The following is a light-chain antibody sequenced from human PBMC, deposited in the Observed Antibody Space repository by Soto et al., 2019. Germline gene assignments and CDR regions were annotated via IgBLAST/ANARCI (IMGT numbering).Light chain of an antibody. J-gene: IGKJ5*01. CDR1: QSVSNHY. Sequence: EIVLTQSPGTLSLSPGERATLSCRASQSVSNHYLAWYQQKPGQAPRLLIYGASNRATGIPDRFSGSGSGTDFTLTISRLEPEDFAVYYCQQRSNWPPITFGQGTRLEIK. V-gene: IGKV3D-20*02. CDR3: QQRSNWPPIT. CDR2: GAS.